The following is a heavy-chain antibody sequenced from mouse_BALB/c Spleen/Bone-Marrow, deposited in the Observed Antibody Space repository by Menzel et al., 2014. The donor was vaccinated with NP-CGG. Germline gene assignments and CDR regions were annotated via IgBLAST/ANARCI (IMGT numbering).Heavy chain of an antibody. Sequence: EVQLQQSGAELVKPGASVKLSCTASGFNIKDTYMHWVKQRPEQGLEWIGRIDPANGNTKYDPKFQGKATITADTSSNTGYLQLSSLTSEDTAVYYCARWEYYAVDYWGQGTSVTVSS. CDR1: GFNIKDTY. CDR3: ARWEYYAVDY. CDR2: IDPANGNT. J-gene: IGHJ4*01. V-gene: IGHV14-3*02. D-gene: IGHD4-1*01.